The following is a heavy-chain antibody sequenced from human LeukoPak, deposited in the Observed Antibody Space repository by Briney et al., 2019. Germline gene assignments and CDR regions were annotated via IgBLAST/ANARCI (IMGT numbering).Heavy chain of an antibody. D-gene: IGHD6-19*01. CDR1: GGSFGGYY. Sequence: TSETLSLTXAVYGGSFGGYYWSWIRQTPGKGLEWLGEINHSGSTNYNPSLKSRVTISVDTSKNQFSLKLSSVTAADTAVYYCARGGSGWYKYFDYWGQGTLVTVSS. V-gene: IGHV4-34*01. J-gene: IGHJ4*02. CDR2: INHSGST. CDR3: ARGGSGWYKYFDY.